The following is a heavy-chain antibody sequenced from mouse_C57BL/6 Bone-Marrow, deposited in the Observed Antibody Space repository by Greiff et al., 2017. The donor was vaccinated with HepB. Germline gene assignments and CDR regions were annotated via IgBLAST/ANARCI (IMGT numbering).Heavy chain of an antibody. CDR3: ARKSNDVYYAMDY. V-gene: IGHV1-63*01. CDR1: GYTFTNYW. CDR2: IYPGGGYT. D-gene: IGHD2-12*01. J-gene: IGHJ4*01. Sequence: VQLQESGAELVRPGTSVKMSCKASGYTFTNYWIGWVKQRPGHGLEWIGDIYPGGGYTNYNEKFKGKATLTADKSSSTAYMQFSSLTSEDSAIYYCARKSNDVYYAMDYCGQGTSVTVSS.